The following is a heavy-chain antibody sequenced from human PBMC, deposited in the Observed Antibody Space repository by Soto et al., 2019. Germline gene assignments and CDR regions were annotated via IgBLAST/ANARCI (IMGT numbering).Heavy chain of an antibody. D-gene: IGHD3-22*01. J-gene: IGHJ4*02. CDR1: GGSISRGNYN. CDR2: IDYSGIT. CDR3: ARHGSYYDRSGYIDY. Sequence: TLSLTCTVSGGSISRGNYNWGWIRQPPGKGLEWIGSIDYSGITHYNPSLEIRVSTSADTSKNQFSLKLSSVTAADTAVYYCARHGSYYDRSGYIDYWGQGTLVTVSS. V-gene: IGHV4-39*01.